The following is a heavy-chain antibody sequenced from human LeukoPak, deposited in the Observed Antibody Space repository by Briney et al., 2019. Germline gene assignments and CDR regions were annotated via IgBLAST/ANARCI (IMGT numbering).Heavy chain of an antibody. CDR1: GFIFRSYS. CDR3: ARVAGMVAYDH. J-gene: IGHJ4*02. D-gene: IGHD5-18*01. Sequence: GGSLRLSCAATGFIFRSYSFHWVRQAPGKGLEFVSGMSRSGDTTYYANSVKGKFTISRDNSQNTLYLQMGSLRDEDMAVYYCARVAGMVAYDHWGQGTLVTDSS. CDR2: MSRSGDTT. V-gene: IGHV3-64*01.